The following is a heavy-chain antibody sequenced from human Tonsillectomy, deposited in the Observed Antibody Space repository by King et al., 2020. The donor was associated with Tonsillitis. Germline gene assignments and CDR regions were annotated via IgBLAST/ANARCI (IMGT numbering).Heavy chain of an antibody. CDR2: SIPPFGTA. CDR1: GGSFSSYA. V-gene: IGHV1-69*01. CDR3: ARAHSSGYWAYNYYMDV. Sequence: HAQLVQSGAEVKKPGSSVKVSCKASGGSFSSYAISWVRQAPGQGLEWMGGSIPPFGTANYAQKFQGRVTITADESTSTADLELSSLRSEDTAVYYCARAHSSGYWAYNYYMDVWGKGPTVTVSS. D-gene: IGHD3-22*01. J-gene: IGHJ6*03.